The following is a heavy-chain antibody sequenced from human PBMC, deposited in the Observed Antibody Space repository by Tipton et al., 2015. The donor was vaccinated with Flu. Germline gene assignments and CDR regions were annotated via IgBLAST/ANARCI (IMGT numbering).Heavy chain of an antibody. Sequence: LRLSCTVSGGSISNSRFYWGWIRQPPGKGLEWIGSIYHSGSAYYSVSLESRVTISVDTSKNQFSLKLTSVTAADTAVYYCATLVPAAINYGMDVWGQGTTVTVSS. CDR1: GGSISNSRFY. CDR2: IYHSGSA. V-gene: IGHV4-39*01. J-gene: IGHJ6*02. D-gene: IGHD2-2*01. CDR3: ATLVPAAINYGMDV.